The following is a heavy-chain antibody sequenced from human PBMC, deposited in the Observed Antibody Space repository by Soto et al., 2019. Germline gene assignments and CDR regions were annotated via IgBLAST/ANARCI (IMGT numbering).Heavy chain of an antibody. CDR1: GGTFSSYA. CDR2: IIPIFGTA. V-gene: IGHV1-69*13. CDR3: ARDSLGYFQTRYGMDV. Sequence: SVKVSCKASGGTFSSYAISWVRQAPGQGLEWMGGIIPIFGTANYAQKFQGRVTITADESTSTAYMELSSLRSEDTAVYYCARDSLGYFQTRYGMDVWGRGTTVTVSS. J-gene: IGHJ6*02. D-gene: IGHD5-18*01.